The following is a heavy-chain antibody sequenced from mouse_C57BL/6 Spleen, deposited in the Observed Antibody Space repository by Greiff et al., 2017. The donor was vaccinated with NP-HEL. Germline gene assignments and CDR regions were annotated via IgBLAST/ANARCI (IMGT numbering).Heavy chain of an antibody. V-gene: IGHV5-4*01. CDR1: GFTFSSYA. CDR2: ISDGGSYT. CDR3: ARDPNYYGNYGYFDV. Sequence: EVQLMESGGGLVKPGGSLKLSCAASGFTFSSYAMSWVRQTPEKRLEWVATISDGGSYTYYPDNVKGRFTISRDNAKNNLYLQMSHLKSEDTAMYYCARDPNYYGNYGYFDVWGTGTTVTVSS. D-gene: IGHD2-1*01. J-gene: IGHJ1*03.